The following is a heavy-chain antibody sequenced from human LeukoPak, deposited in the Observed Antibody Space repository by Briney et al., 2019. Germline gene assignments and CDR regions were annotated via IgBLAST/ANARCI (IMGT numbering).Heavy chain of an antibody. CDR1: GGSFSGYY. V-gene: IGHV4-34*01. Sequence: SETLSLTCAVYGGSFSGYYWSWIRQPPGKGLEWIGEINHSGSTNYNPSLKSRVTISVDTSKNQFSLKLSSVTAADTAVYYCARLPPTMNDAFDIWGQGAMVTVSS. CDR3: ARLPPTMNDAFDI. J-gene: IGHJ3*02. CDR2: INHSGST. D-gene: IGHD3-3*01.